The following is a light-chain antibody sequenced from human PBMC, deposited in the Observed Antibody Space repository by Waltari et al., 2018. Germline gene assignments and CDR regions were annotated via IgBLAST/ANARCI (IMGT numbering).Light chain of an antibody. CDR1: RSDVGGSNY. CDR3: SSYISSSTLEL. J-gene: IGLJ2*01. Sequence: QSALTQPASVSGSPGQSITIPCPGTRSDVGGSNYVSWYQQHPGKAPKLMIYDVSNRPSGVSNRFSGSKSGNTASLTISGLQAEDEADYYCSSYISSSTLELFGGGTSLTVL. V-gene: IGLV2-14*03. CDR2: DVS.